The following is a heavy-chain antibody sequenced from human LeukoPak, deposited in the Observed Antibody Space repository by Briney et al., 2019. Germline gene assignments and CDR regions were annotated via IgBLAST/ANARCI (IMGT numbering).Heavy chain of an antibody. CDR3: ARDTKYYFGSGPHYRYMDV. V-gene: IGHV3-30*14. J-gene: IGHJ6*02. D-gene: IGHD3-10*01. CDR2: ISYDGSNK. CDR1: GFTFSSYA. Sequence: PGGSLRLSCAASGFTFSSYAMSWVRQAPGKGLEWVSVISYDGSNKYYADSVKGRFTISRDNSKNTLYLQMNSLRAEDTAVYYCARDTKYYFGSGPHYRYMDVWGQETTVTVSS.